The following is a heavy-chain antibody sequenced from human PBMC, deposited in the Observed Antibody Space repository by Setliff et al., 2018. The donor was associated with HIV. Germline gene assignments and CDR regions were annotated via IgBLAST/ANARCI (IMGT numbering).Heavy chain of an antibody. D-gene: IGHD6-25*01. J-gene: IGHJ6*02. CDR3: ARDKRASFDGLDV. CDR1: GGSLSSSNNF. V-gene: IGHV4-39*07. Sequence: KPSETLSLTCTVSGGSLSSSNNFWGWIRQPPGKGLEWIGSIYHSGSTYYNPSLKSRVTISIDTSKNQFSLRLSSVTAADTAVYYCARDKRASFDGLDVWGQGTTVTVSS. CDR2: IYHSGST.